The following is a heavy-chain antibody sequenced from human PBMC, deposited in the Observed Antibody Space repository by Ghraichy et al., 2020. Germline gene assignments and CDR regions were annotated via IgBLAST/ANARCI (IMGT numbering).Heavy chain of an antibody. CDR2: VRSKANSYGT. Sequence: GGSLRLSCAASGVSFSDSAIHWVRQAPGKGLEWVGRVRSKANSYGTGYAASVKGRFSISRDESKNTAYLQMNSLKTEDTAVYYCSRPYDTSGLDFGGQGTLVTVSS. J-gene: IGHJ4*02. CDR3: SRPYDTSGLDF. CDR1: GVSFSDSA. D-gene: IGHD3-22*01. V-gene: IGHV3-73*01.